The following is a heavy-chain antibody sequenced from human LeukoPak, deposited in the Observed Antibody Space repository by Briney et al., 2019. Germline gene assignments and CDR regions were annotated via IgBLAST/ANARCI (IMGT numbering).Heavy chain of an antibody. J-gene: IGHJ4*02. V-gene: IGHV1-18*04. D-gene: IGHD3-10*01. CDR2: ISAYNGNT. CDR1: GYTFTGYY. CDR3: ARELLGYYGSGSYSKGVVDY. Sequence: ASVKVSCKASGYTFTGYYMHWVRQAPGQGLEWMGWISAYNGNTNYAQKLQGRVTMTTDTSTSTAYMELRSLRSDDTAVYYCARELLGYYGSGSYSKGVVDYWGQGTLVTVSS.